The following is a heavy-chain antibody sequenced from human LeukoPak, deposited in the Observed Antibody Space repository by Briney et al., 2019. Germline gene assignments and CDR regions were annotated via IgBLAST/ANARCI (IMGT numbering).Heavy chain of an antibody. CDR2: ISHSGSS. CDR1: GGSFSGYS. CDR3: ARGLYSGSPRDAFDI. J-gene: IGHJ3*02. Sequence: SETLSLTCAVYGGSFSGYSWSWIRQPPGKGLEWIGEISHSGSSNYNPSLKGRINISVGTSKSQFSLNLISVTAADTAVYYCARGLYSGSPRDAFDIWGQGTMVTVS. D-gene: IGHD5-12*01. V-gene: IGHV4-34*01.